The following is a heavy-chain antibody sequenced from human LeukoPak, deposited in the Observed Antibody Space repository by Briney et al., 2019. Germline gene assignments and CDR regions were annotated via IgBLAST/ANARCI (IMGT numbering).Heavy chain of an antibody. CDR1: GFTFSSYE. CDR3: ARVGYKSYYYYYMDV. D-gene: IGHD5-24*01. J-gene: IGHJ6*03. V-gene: IGHV3-48*03. CDR2: ISSSGSTI. Sequence: GGSLRLSCAASGFTFSSYEMNWVRQAPGKGLEWVSYISSSGSTIYYADSVKGRFTISRDNAKNSLYLNIHSLRAEDTAVYYCARVGYKSYYYYYMDVWGKGTTVTVSS.